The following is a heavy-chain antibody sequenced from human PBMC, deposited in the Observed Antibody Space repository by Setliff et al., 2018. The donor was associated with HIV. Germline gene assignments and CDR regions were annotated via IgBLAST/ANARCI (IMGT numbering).Heavy chain of an antibody. J-gene: IGHJ3*01. CDR3: ARVQMAYAAFDV. Sequence: SETLSLTCTVSGDSISTYCWIWIRQPPGKGLEWIGYIYYSGSTNYNPSLKSRVTISVGTSKNQFSLKLSSVTAADTAVYYCARVQMAYAAFDVWGQGTMVTVSS. D-gene: IGHD4-17*01. V-gene: IGHV4-59*01. CDR1: GDSISTYC. CDR2: IYYSGST.